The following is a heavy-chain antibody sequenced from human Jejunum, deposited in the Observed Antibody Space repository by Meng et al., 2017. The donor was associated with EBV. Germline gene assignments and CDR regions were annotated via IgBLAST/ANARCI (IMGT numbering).Heavy chain of an antibody. CDR2: ISSGSSFI. D-gene: IGHD3-16*02. J-gene: IGHJ4*02. CDR1: GFTFSIYS. Sequence: GELVESGGGLVKPGGSLRLSCAASGFTFSIYSMNWVRQAPGKGLEWVSYISSGSSFIYYADSVKGRFTISRDDAKNSLSLQMNNLGADDTAVYYCVRDSSFNVHWGQGTLVTVSS. V-gene: IGHV3-21*02. CDR3: VRDSSFNVH.